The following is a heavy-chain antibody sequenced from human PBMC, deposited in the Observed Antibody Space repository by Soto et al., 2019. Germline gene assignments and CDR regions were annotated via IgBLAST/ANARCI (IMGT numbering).Heavy chain of an antibody. J-gene: IGHJ3*02. CDR1: GFSLSTSGVG. Sequence: QITLKESGPTLVNPTQTLTLTCTFSGFSLSTSGVGVGWIRQPPGKALEWVALISWNHDKRYSPSLKSRPISAKYTSTNQVVLRMTNLDPVGTAAYYWALGLIFGVVIIRDVGFDIWGQGTMVTVSS. V-gene: IGHV2-5*01. D-gene: IGHD3-3*01. CDR2: ISWNHDK. CDR3: ALGLIFGVVIIRDVGFDI.